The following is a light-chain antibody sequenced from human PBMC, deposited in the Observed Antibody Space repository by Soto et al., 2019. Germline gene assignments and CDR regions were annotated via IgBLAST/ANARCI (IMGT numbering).Light chain of an antibody. CDR1: QSISSH. J-gene: IGKJ1*01. CDR3: QQSYSNPIS. CDR2: TAS. Sequence: IRMSQSPSSLSASVGATVTIPLRAGQSISSHLNWYQQKKGKAPNILMYTASNLQSGVPSRFSGSGSGTDFTLTISSLQPEDFETYYCQQSYSNPISFGQGTKVDIK. V-gene: IGKV1-39*01.